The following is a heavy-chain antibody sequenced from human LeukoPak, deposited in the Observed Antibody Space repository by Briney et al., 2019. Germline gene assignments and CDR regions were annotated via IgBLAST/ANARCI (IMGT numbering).Heavy chain of an antibody. Sequence: SETLSLTCTVSGGSISNYYWSWIRQPPGKGLEWIGYIYSSGSTNYNPSLKSRVTISVDTSKNQFSLKLSSVTAADTAVYYCARDYRSGGSCYSYWGQGTLVTVSS. V-gene: IGHV4-59*12. CDR1: GGSISNYY. CDR3: ARDYRSGGSCYSY. D-gene: IGHD2-15*01. J-gene: IGHJ4*02. CDR2: IYSSGST.